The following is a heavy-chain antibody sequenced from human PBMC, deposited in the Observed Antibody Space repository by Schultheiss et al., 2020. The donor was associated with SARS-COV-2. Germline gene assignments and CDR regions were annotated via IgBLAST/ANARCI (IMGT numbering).Heavy chain of an antibody. D-gene: IGHD3-10*01. CDR2: IYYTGNT. CDR1: GGSISNNAYF. CDR3: ARHGVGLDFDY. Sequence: SETLSLTCTVYGGSISNNAYFWGWIRQSPGKGLEWIGSIYYTGNTYYNPSLKSRLSMSVDTSKNHYSLNLSSVTAADTAVYYCARHGVGLDFDYWGQGTLVTVSS. J-gene: IGHJ4*02. V-gene: IGHV4-39*01.